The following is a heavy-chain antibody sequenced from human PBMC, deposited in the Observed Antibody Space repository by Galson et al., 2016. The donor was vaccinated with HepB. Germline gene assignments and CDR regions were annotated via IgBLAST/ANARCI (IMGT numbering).Heavy chain of an antibody. Sequence: TLSLTCTVSDDYINSGGYYWSWIRQLPVKGLEWIGYVFYSGTTYYNPSLKSRVAISIDTSERQFSLKLSSVTAAATAVCYCARIKYSGYNPGLFFDSWGQGILVSVSS. CDR3: ARIKYSGYNPGLFFDS. J-gene: IGHJ4*02. CDR2: VFYSGTT. D-gene: IGHD5-12*01. V-gene: IGHV4-31*03. CDR1: DDYINSGGYY.